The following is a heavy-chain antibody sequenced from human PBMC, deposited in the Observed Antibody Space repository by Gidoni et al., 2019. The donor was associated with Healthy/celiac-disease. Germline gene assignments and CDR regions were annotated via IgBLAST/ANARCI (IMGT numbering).Heavy chain of an antibody. CDR1: GGSISSSSYY. V-gene: IGHV4-39*01. J-gene: IGHJ4*02. Sequence: QLQLQESGPGLVKPSETLSLTCTVSGGSISSSSYYWGWIRQPPGKGLEWIGSIYYSGSTYYNPSLKSRVTISVDTSKNQFSLKLSSVTAADTAVYYCAGHLYDSSGYYGKVDYWGQGTLVTVSS. CDR3: AGHLYDSSGYYGKVDY. D-gene: IGHD3-22*01. CDR2: IYYSGST.